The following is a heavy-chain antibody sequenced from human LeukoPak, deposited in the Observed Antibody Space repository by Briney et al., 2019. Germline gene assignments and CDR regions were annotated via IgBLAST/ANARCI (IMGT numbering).Heavy chain of an antibody. CDR1: GYRFNNYD. J-gene: IGHJ4*02. Sequence: ASVKVSCKASGYRFNNYDMNWARQATGQGLEWMGWMNPNSYNTGYAQKFQGRVTMTMDTSISTAYMELSSLTSEDTAVYYCAREGLGSTVALWGQGTLVTVSS. D-gene: IGHD4-23*01. CDR3: AREGLGSTVAL. CDR2: MNPNSYNT. V-gene: IGHV1-8*01.